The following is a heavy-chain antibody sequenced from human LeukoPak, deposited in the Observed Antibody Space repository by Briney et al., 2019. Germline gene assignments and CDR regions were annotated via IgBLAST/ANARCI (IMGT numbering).Heavy chain of an antibody. V-gene: IGHV3-15*07. J-gene: IGHJ4*02. D-gene: IGHD1-20*01. CDR2: IKSKADGETI. Sequence: GGSLRLSCAASGFTFTNAWMNWVRQAPGKGLEWVGRIKSKADGETIDYTAPVKGRFTFSRDDSKNMLYLQMNSLKSEDTAVYYCSTLTSRGLSDSWGQGTLVTVSS. CDR3: STLTSRGLSDS. CDR1: GFTFTNAW.